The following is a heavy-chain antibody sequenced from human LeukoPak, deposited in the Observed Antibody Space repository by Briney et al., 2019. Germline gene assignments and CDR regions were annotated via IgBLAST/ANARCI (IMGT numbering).Heavy chain of an antibody. D-gene: IGHD2/OR15-2a*01. Sequence: GSLRLSCAASGFTFSSYSMNWVRQAPGKGLEGVAYINGGGSPIYYADSVRGRFTVSRDNAKNSLYLQMNSLRAEDTAVYYCVRDNPRCCGVIPSNIDDYWGQGTLVTVSS. CDR1: GFTFSSYS. CDR3: VRDNPRCCGVIPSNIDDY. CDR2: INGGGSPI. V-gene: IGHV3-48*01. J-gene: IGHJ4*02.